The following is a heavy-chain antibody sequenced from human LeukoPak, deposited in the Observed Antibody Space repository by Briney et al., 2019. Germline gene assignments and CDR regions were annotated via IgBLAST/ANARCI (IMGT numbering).Heavy chain of an antibody. J-gene: IGHJ6*01. CDR2: INPNSGGT. CDR1: GYTFTGYY. CDR3: ARDVVVAYYYYYGMDV. V-gene: IGHV1-2*02. D-gene: IGHD2-15*01. Sequence: ASVKVSCKASGYTFTGYYMHWVRQAPGQGLGWMVWINPNSGGTNYAQKFQGRVTMTRDTSISTAYMELSRLRSDDTAAYYCARDVVVAYYYYYGMDVWGQGTTVTVSS.